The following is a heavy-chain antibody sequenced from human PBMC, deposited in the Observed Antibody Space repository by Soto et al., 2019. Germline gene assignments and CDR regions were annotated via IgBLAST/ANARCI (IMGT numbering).Heavy chain of an antibody. CDR2: INPSGGST. CDR1: GYTFTTYY. J-gene: IGHJ6*02. V-gene: IGHV1-46*01. D-gene: IGHD6-6*01. Sequence: ASVKVSCKASGYTFTTYYMHWVRQAPGQGLEWMGIINPSGGSTSYAQKFQGRVTMTRDTSTSTVYMELSSLRSEDTAVYYCARDGALYSSSSYYYYGMDVWGQGTTVTVSS. CDR3: ARDGALYSSSSYYYYGMDV.